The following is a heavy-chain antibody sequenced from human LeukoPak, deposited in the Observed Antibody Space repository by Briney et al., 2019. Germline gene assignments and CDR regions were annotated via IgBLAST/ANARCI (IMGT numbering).Heavy chain of an antibody. Sequence: GGSLRLSCAASGFTFSGYWVTWVRQAPGKGLEWVANIKQDGSEKSYVDSVKGRFTISRDNAKNSLYLQMNSLRAEDTAAYYCARVVVTAVFDYWGQGTLVTVSS. CDR2: IKQDGSEK. J-gene: IGHJ4*02. CDR3: ARVVVTAVFDY. CDR1: GFTFSGYW. D-gene: IGHD2-21*02. V-gene: IGHV3-7*01.